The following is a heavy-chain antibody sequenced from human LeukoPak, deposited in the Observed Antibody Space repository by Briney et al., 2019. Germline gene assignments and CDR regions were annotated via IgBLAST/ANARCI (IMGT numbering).Heavy chain of an antibody. CDR3: AREISSSSGRYPHYFDC. V-gene: IGHV4-39*07. D-gene: IGHD3-10*01. Sequence: SETLSLTCTVSGGSISSNYYWGWIRQSPGKGLEWIGSIHYSGSAYNNASLKSRVTISVDTSKNQFSLNLSFVTAADTAVYYCAREISSSSGRYPHYFDCWGQGALVTVSS. J-gene: IGHJ4*02. CDR2: IHYSGSA. CDR1: GGSISSNYY.